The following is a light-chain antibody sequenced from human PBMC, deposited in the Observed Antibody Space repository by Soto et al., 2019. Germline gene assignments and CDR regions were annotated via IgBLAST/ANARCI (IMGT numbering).Light chain of an antibody. CDR1: QTVNRNY. CDR2: GVS. CDR3: QQYIDSPRT. J-gene: IGKJ1*01. V-gene: IGKV3-20*01. Sequence: EIILTQSPGTLALSQGDGATLSCRASQTVNRNYLAWYHQRPGQPPRLLIYGVSNRASGVPDRFSGDGYGTEFTLTIGRQDPDDFGVYYGQQYIDSPRTFGQGTRVEVK.